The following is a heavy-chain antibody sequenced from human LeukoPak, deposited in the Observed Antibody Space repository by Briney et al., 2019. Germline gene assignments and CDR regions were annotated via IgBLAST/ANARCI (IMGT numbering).Heavy chain of an antibody. CDR2: ISPSGTDI. D-gene: IGHD5-18*01. Sequence: GGSLRLSCAVSGFTFTDTYMTWSRQAPGKGLEALSYISPSGTDIYYADSMKGRFTITRDNAKNSLYLQMNSLRAEDTAVYYCARGRGYSYYYYYYMDVWGKGTTVTVSS. V-gene: IGHV3-11*04. CDR3: ARGRGYSYYYYYYMDV. J-gene: IGHJ6*03. CDR1: GFTFTDTY.